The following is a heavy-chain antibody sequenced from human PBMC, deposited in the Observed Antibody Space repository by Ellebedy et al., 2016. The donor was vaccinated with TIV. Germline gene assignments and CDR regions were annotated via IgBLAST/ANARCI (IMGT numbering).Heavy chain of an antibody. J-gene: IGHJ4*02. CDR3: ARGKGGNWDY. V-gene: IGHV4-4*02. D-gene: IGHD2-21*01. CDR2: IYHSGST. Sequence: WVRQPPGKGLEWIGEIYHSGSTNYNPSLKSRVTISVDTSKNQFSLKLSSVTAADTAVYYCARGKGGNWDYWGQGTLVTVSS.